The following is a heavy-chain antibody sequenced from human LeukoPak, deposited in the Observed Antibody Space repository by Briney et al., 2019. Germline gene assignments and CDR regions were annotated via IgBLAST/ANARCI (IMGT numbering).Heavy chain of an antibody. CDR1: GFTFSRYA. CDR3: AKSGASPLYHMDV. V-gene: IGHV3-23*01. J-gene: IGHJ6*03. D-gene: IGHD1-26*01. CDR2: ITGSSGTA. Sequence: GGSLRLSCAASGFTFSRYAMNWVRQAPGRGLEWVSGITGSSGTAYYAGSVKGRFTISRDDSKNTLYLQMSSLRVDDTAIYYCAKSGASPLYHMDVWGKGATVTVSS.